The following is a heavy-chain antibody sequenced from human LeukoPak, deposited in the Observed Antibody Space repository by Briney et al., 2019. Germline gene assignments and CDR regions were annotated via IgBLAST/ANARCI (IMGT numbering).Heavy chain of an antibody. J-gene: IGHJ5*02. CDR1: GFTFSSYG. D-gene: IGHD3-10*01. CDR2: ISYDGSYK. V-gene: IGHV3-30*18. Sequence: PGRSLRLSCAASGFTFSSYGMHWVRQAPRKGLDWVTVISYDGSYKYYAESVKGRFTISRDNSKKTLYLQMNSLRAEDTAVYYCAKDHGSGSYHDPNWFDPWGQGTLVTVSS. CDR3: AKDHGSGSYHDPNWFDP.